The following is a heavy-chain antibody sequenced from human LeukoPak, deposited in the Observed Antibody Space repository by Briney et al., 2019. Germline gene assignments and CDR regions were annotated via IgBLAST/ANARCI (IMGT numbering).Heavy chain of an antibody. Sequence: GASVKVSCKASGGTFSSYAISWVRQAPGQGLEWMGRIIPILGIANYAQKFQGRVTITADKSTSTAYMELSSLRSEDTAVYYCARVNTEAGQQRIGYWGQGTLVTVSS. D-gene: IGHD6-13*01. CDR3: ARVNTEAGQQRIGY. CDR2: IIPILGIA. V-gene: IGHV1-69*04. CDR1: GGTFSSYA. J-gene: IGHJ4*02.